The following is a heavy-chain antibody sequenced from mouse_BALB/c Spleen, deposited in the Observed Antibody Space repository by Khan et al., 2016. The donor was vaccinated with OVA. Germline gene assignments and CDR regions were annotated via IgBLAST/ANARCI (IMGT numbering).Heavy chain of an antibody. Sequence: EVQLQESGGDLVKPGGSLKLSCAASGFTFSTYGMSWVRQTPDKRLEWVATISSGGSYTYYPDSVKGRFTISRDNAKNTLYLQMSSLKSEDTAMYYCARLAYYYDSEGFAYWGQGTRVTVSA. CDR1: GFTFSTYG. J-gene: IGHJ3*01. CDR2: ISSGGSYT. D-gene: IGHD1-1*01. V-gene: IGHV5-6*01. CDR3: ARLAYYYDSEGFAY.